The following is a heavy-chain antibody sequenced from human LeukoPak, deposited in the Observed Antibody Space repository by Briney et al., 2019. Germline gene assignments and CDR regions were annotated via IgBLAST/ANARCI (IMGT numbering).Heavy chain of an antibody. Sequence: GASVKVSCKASGYTFTSYGISWVRQAPGQGLEWMGWISAYNGNTNYAQELQGRVTMTTDTSTSTAYMELRSLRSDDTAVYYCARVTAVAGNNWFDPWGQGTLVTVSS. CDR3: ARVTAVAGNNWFDP. V-gene: IGHV1-18*01. CDR2: ISAYNGNT. CDR1: GYTFTSYG. D-gene: IGHD6-19*01. J-gene: IGHJ5*02.